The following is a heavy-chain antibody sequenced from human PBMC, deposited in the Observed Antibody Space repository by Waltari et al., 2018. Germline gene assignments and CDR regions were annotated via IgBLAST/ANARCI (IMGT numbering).Heavy chain of an antibody. D-gene: IGHD3-3*01. CDR3: ARRAWSGYSYFDY. J-gene: IGHJ4*02. V-gene: IGHV4-59*08. CDR2: IYYSGST. Sequence: QVQLQESGPGLVKPSETLSLTCTVSGGSISSYYWSWIRQPPGKGLEWIGYIYYSGSTNSNPSLKSRVTISVDTSKNQFSLKLSSVTAADTAVYYCARRAWSGYSYFDYWGQGILVTVSS. CDR1: GGSISSYY.